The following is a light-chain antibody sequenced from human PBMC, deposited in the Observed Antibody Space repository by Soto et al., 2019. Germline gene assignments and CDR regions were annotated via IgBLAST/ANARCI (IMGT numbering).Light chain of an antibody. J-gene: IGKJ4*01. V-gene: IGKV3-11*01. CDR3: QQRASWPPT. CDR1: QSVRKY. Sequence: ALTPSPATLSLSPGARATLYCRASQSVRKYLAWNQQKPGQPPRLLIYDTFNRATGIPAMFSGSGSETDFSLSISSLEPEDFAVYYCQQRASWPPTFGGGTKVELK. CDR2: DTF.